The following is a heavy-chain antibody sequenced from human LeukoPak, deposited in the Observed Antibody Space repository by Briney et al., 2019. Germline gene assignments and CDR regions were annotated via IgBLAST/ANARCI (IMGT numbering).Heavy chain of an antibody. CDR3: AKDRNIAVTGRRGGYFDY. CDR2: IRYDGSNK. J-gene: IGHJ4*02. D-gene: IGHD6-19*01. V-gene: IGHV3-30*02. CDR1: GFTFSSYG. Sequence: PGGSLRLSCAASGFTFSSYGMHWVRQAPGKGLEWVAFIRYDGSNKYYADSVKGRFTISRDNSKNTLYLQMDSLRAEDTAVYYCAKDRNIAVTGRRGGYFDYWGQGTLVTVSS.